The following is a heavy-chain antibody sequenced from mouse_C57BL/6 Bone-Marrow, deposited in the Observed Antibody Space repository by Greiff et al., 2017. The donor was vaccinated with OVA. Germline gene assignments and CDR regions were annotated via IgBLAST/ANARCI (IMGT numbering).Heavy chain of an antibody. CDR1: GYTFTEYT. Sequence: QVQLKQSGAELVQPGASVKLSCKASGYTFTEYTIHWVKQRSGQGLEWIGCFYTGSGSIKCNEKVKDKATLTADKSSSAVYMEISSLTSEDSAVYFCARPDSSGYVFYAMDYWGQGTAVTVSS. V-gene: IGHV1-62-2*01. CDR2: FYTGSGSI. D-gene: IGHD3-2*02. CDR3: ARPDSSGYVFYAMDY. J-gene: IGHJ4*01.